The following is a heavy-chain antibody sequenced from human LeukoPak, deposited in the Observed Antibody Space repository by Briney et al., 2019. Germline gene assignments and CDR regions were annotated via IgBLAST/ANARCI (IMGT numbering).Heavy chain of an antibody. CDR3: ARHGGVVGPIYLPDYWYFDL. J-gene: IGHJ2*01. D-gene: IGHD3-16*01. Sequence: SETLSLTCTVSGDSISSFYWSWIRRPPGKGLEWIGHVYDSGSTNYNPSLKSRVTISVDTSKNQFSLKLSSVTAADTAVYYCARHGGVVGPIYLPDYWYFDLWGRGTLVTVSS. CDR2: VYDSGST. CDR1: GDSISSFY. V-gene: IGHV4-59*08.